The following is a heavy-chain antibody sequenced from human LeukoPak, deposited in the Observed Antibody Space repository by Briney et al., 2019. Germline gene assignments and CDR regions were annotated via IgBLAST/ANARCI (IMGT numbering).Heavy chain of an antibody. Sequence: PGGSLRLSRAASGFSFGSYWMTWVSQAPGKGREWGANIKGDGSAQICVDSVKGRFAISRHNARNSLYLHMNSLRDEDTAVYYCATSVDTAAGPYWGQGTLVTVS. CDR2: IKGDGSAQ. CDR1: GFSFGSYW. V-gene: IGHV3-7*01. D-gene: IGHD5-18*01. CDR3: ATSVDTAAGPY. J-gene: IGHJ4*02.